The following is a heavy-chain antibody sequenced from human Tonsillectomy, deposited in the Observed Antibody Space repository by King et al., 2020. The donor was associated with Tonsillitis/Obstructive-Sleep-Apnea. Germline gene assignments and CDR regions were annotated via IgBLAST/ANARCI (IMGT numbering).Heavy chain of an antibody. D-gene: IGHD1-1*01. J-gene: IGHJ5*01. V-gene: IGHV1-69*09. CDR3: AREGTGRGSWGYNWFDS. Sequence: QLVQSGAEVKKTGSSVKVSCKASGGTFSTYAISWVRQAPGQGLEWMGRGIPTLGIGKYAQKFQGRVTVSAEQSTTTAYRERSSLRSEDTAVYYCAREGTGRGSWGYNWFDSWGQGTLVTVSS. CDR2: GIPTLGIG. CDR1: GGTFSTYA.